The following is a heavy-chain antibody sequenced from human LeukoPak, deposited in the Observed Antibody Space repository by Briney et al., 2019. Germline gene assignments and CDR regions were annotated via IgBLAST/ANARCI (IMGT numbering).Heavy chain of an antibody. D-gene: IGHD1-26*01. V-gene: IGHV3-53*01. Sequence: GGSLRLSCAASGFTVSDNYMSWVRQAPGKGLEWVSVIYSGGSTYYADSVKGRFTISRDNSKSTLYIQMNSLRAEDTAVYYCAREDIRSYYVSNWFDPWGQGTLVTVSS. CDR1: GFTVSDNY. J-gene: IGHJ5*02. CDR2: IYSGGST. CDR3: AREDIRSYYVSNWFDP.